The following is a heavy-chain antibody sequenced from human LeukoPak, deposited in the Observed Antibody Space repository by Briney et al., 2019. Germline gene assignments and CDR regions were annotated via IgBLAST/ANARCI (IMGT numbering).Heavy chain of an antibody. CDR2: ISYDGSNK. CDR3: ARAAGYCSSTSCYGYYGMDV. CDR1: GFTFGSYA. D-gene: IGHD2-2*01. V-gene: IGHV3-30*04. Sequence: GGSLRLSCAASGFTFGSYAMHWVRQAPGKGLEWVAVISYDGSNKYYADSVKGRFTISRDNSKNTLYLQMNNLRAEDTAVYYCARAAGYCSSTSCYGYYGMDVWGQGTTVTVSS. J-gene: IGHJ6*02.